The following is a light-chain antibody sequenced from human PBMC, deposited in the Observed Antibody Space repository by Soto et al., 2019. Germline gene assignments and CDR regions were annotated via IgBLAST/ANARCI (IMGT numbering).Light chain of an antibody. CDR2: GNN. Sequence: VVTQPPSVSGAPGQRVTISCTGSSSNIGAGYDVHWYQQLPGTAPKLLIHGNNNRPSGVPDRFSGSKSGSSASLAITGLQAEDEADYYCQSSDSSLSGSRVVFGGGTKLTVL. V-gene: IGLV1-40*01. CDR3: QSSDSSLSGSRVV. CDR1: SSNIGAGYD. J-gene: IGLJ2*01.